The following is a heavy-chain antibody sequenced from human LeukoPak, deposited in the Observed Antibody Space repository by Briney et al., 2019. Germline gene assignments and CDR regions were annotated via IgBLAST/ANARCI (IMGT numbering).Heavy chain of an antibody. V-gene: IGHV3-30*03. CDR3: ARDVNNYFDY. Sequence: GSLRLSCAASGFIFTAYSMHWVRQAPGKGLEWVAVISHDLTYQAYADSVKGRFTISRDDSKNTLYVQMNSLRTEDTAFYYCARDVNNYFDYWGLGTLVTVSS. CDR2: ISHDLTYQ. J-gene: IGHJ4*02. CDR1: GFIFTAYS.